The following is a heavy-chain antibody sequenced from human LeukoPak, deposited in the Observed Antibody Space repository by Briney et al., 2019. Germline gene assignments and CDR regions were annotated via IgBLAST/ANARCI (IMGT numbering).Heavy chain of an antibody. J-gene: IGHJ6*02. CDR3: ARGEYSSSFGMDV. D-gene: IGHD6-6*01. Sequence: GGSLRLSCAASGFTFSSYAMHWVRQAPGKGLEWVAVISYDGSNKYYADSVKGRFTISRDNSKNTLYLQMNSLRAEDPAVYYCARGEYSSSFGMDVWGQGTTVTVSS. V-gene: IGHV3-30-3*01. CDR1: GFTFSSYA. CDR2: ISYDGSNK.